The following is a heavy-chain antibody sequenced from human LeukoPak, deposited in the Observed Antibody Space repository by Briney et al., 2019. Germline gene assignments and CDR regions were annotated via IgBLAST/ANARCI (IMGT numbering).Heavy chain of an antibody. J-gene: IGHJ4*02. D-gene: IGHD3-22*01. CDR2: IIPIFGTA. Sequence: ASVKVSCKASGGTFSSYAISWVRQAPGQGLEWMGGIIPIFGTANYAQKFQGRVTITTDESTSTAYMELSSLRSEDTAVYYCARVLSPRRNYYDSSGYYSNFDYWGQGTLVTVSS. CDR3: ARVLSPRRNYYDSSGYYSNFDY. CDR1: GGTFSSYA. V-gene: IGHV1-69*05.